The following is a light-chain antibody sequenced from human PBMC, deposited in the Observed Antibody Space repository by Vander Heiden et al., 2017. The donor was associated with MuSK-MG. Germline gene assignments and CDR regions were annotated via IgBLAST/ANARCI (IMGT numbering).Light chain of an antibody. Sequence: EIVLTQSPYTPALSPGERATVSRRTSQSIASYYFAWYQQKPGQAPRLLIYGASSGATGIPDRFSGSGSGTDFTLTISRLEPEDFAVYYCQQSGDPVWSFGQGPRWKSN. CDR3: QQSGDPVWS. V-gene: IGKV3-20*01. J-gene: IGKJ1*01. CDR2: GAS. CDR1: QSIASYY.